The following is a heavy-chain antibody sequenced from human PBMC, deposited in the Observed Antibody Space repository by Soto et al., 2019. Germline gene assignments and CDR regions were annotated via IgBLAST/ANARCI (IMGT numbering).Heavy chain of an antibody. Sequence: EVQLVESGGGLVQPGGSLRLSCAASGFTFSSYSMNWVRQAPGKGLEWVSYISSSSSAIYYEDSVKGRFTISRDNAKNSLYLQMNSLRDEDTAVYYCAGVPIAVATENGFDPWGQGTLVTVSS. D-gene: IGHD6-19*01. CDR1: GFTFSSYS. CDR2: ISSSSSAI. CDR3: AGVPIAVATENGFDP. J-gene: IGHJ5*02. V-gene: IGHV3-48*02.